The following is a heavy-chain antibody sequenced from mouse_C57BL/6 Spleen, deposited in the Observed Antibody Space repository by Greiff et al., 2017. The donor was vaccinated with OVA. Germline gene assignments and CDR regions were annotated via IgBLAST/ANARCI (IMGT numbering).Heavy chain of an antibody. D-gene: IGHD1-1*01. Sequence: VKQRPGQGLEWIGNINPSNGGTNYNEKFKSKATLTVDKSSSTAYMQLSSLTSEDSAVYYCARGYYYGSSLDYWGQGTTLTVSS. V-gene: IGHV1-53*01. J-gene: IGHJ2*01. CDR2: INPSNGGT. CDR3: ARGYYYGSSLDY.